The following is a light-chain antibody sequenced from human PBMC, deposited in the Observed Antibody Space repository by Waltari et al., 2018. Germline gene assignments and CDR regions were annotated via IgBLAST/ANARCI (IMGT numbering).Light chain of an antibody. V-gene: IGLV2-11*01. CDR2: DVR. CDR1: SSDVGGYNY. Sequence: QSALTQPRSVSGSPGQSVTIPCTRTSSDVGGYNYVPWYQQHPGKAPKLMIYDVRTPPAGVPDRFSGSKSGNTASLTISGLQAEDEADYYCCSYAGSYTWVFGGGTKLTVL. J-gene: IGLJ3*02. CDR3: CSYAGSYTWV.